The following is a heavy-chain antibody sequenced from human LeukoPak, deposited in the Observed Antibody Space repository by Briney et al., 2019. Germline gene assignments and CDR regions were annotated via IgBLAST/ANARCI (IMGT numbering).Heavy chain of an antibody. CDR1: GFTFSSYN. J-gene: IGHJ6*03. CDR2: ITSTSTYV. CDR3: ARDPYSGSYGDYYYYYMDV. D-gene: IGHD1-26*01. Sequence: PGGSLRLSCAASGFTFSSYNMNWVRQAPGKRLEWVSSITSTSTYVFYADSVKGRFTISRDNAKNSLYLQMNSLRAEDTAVYYCARDPYSGSYGDYYYYYMDVWGKGTTVTISS. V-gene: IGHV3-21*01.